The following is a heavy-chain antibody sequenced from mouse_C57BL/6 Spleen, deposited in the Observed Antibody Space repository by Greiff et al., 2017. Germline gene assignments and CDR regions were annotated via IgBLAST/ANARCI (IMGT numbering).Heavy chain of an antibody. CDR1: GYTFTDYY. CDR3: ARGGTTVLDY. CDR2: IYPGSGNT. V-gene: IGHV1-76*01. J-gene: IGHJ2*01. Sequence: VQLQQSGAELVRPGASVKLSCKASGYTFTDYYINWVKQRPGQGLEWIARIYPGSGNTYYNEKFKGKATLTAEKSSSTAYMQLSSLTSEDSAVYFCARGGTTVLDYWGQGTTLTVSS. D-gene: IGHD1-1*01.